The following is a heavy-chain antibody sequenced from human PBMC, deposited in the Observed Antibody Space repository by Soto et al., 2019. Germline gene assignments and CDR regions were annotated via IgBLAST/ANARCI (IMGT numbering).Heavy chain of an antibody. CDR2: IYYSGST. J-gene: IGHJ5*02. CDR1: GGSISSYY. D-gene: IGHD3-10*01. CDR3: ARSSWFGELLGFDP. V-gene: IGHV4-59*01. Sequence: ASETLSLTCTVSGGSISSYYWSWIRQPPGKGLEWIGYIYYSGSTKYNPSLKSRVTISVDTSKNQFSLKLSSVTAADTAVYYCARSSWFGELLGFDPWGQGTLVTVSS.